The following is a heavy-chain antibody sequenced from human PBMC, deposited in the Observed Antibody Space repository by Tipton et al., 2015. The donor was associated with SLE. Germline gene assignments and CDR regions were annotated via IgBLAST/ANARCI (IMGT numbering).Heavy chain of an antibody. Sequence: TLSLTCAVYGGSFSGYYWSWIRQPPGKGLEWIGEINRSGNTNYNPSLKSRVTISVDTSKNQFSLKVTSVTAADTAMYYCARGNAYGDYGRTRRNWFDPWGQGTLVTVSS. J-gene: IGHJ5*02. D-gene: IGHD4-17*01. CDR3: ARGNAYGDYGRTRRNWFDP. CDR1: GGSFSGYY. CDR2: INRSGNT. V-gene: IGHV4-34*01.